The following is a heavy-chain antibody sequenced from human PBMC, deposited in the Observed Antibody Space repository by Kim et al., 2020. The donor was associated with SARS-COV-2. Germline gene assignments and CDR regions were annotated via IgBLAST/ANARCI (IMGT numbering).Heavy chain of an antibody. CDR1: GFNY. Sequence: GGSLRLSCVGSGFNYMTWVRQAPGKGLEWVSVIYSGGSTYYADSVRVRFTVSRDNSKNTLYLQMNSLRAEDTAVYYCARDFTMVRGVINYGMDVWGQGTTVTVSS. D-gene: IGHD3-10*01. J-gene: IGHJ6*02. CDR3: ARDFTMVRGVINYGMDV. CDR2: IYSGGST. V-gene: IGHV3-66*01.